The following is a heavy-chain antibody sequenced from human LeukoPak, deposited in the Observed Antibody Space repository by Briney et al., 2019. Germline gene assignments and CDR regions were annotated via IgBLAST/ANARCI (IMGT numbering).Heavy chain of an antibody. V-gene: IGHV3-21*04. CDR3: AKLPEGEWHFDY. CDR2: ISGRSSYI. D-gene: IGHD3-16*01. CDR1: GFTFSSYN. Sequence: GGSLRLSCAAPGFTFSSYNMNWVRQAPGKGLEWVSSISGRSSYINYADSVKGRFTISRDNAKNSLYLQMNSLRAEDTAVYYCAKLPEGEWHFDYWGQGTLVTVSS. J-gene: IGHJ4*02.